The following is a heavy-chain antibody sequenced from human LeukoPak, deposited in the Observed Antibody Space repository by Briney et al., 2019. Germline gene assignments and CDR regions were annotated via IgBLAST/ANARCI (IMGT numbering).Heavy chain of an antibody. CDR1: GGSISSYY. CDR3: ARGGYYGSGNDFRFDP. J-gene: IGHJ5*02. CDR2: IYYSGST. V-gene: IGHV4-59*01. D-gene: IGHD3-10*01. Sequence: SETLSLTCTVSGGSISSYYWSWTRQPPGKGLEWIGYIYYSGSTNYNPSLKSRVTISVDTSKNQFSLKLSSVTPADTAVYYCARGGYYGSGNDFRFDPWGQGTLVTVSS.